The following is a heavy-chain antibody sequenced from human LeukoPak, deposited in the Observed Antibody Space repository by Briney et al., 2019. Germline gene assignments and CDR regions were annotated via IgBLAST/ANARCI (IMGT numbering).Heavy chain of an antibody. V-gene: IGHV5-51*01. CDR2: IYPGDSDT. D-gene: IGHD2-2*01. Sequence: GESLQISCQGSGYSFTSYWIGWVRQMPGKGLEWMGIIYPGDSDTRYSPSFQGQVTISADKSISTAYLQWSSLKASDTAMYYCARQVGYCSSTSCLGNWFDPWGQGTLVTVPS. J-gene: IGHJ5*02. CDR1: GYSFTSYW. CDR3: ARQVGYCSSTSCLGNWFDP.